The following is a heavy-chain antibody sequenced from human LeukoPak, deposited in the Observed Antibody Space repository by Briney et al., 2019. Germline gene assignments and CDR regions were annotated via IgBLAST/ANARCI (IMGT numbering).Heavy chain of an antibody. Sequence: GGSLRLSCGASGFTFSSYAMSWVRQAPGKGLEWVSAIGSGTYYADSVKGRFTISRDNSKNTLYLQMNSLRAEDTAVYYCAKVLAYYFDYWGQGTPVTVSS. CDR1: GFTFSSYA. CDR2: IGSGT. CDR3: AKVLAYYFDY. J-gene: IGHJ4*02. V-gene: IGHV3-23*01.